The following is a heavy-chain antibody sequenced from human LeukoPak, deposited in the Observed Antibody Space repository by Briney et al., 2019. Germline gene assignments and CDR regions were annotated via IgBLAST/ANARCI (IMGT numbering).Heavy chain of an antibody. CDR3: ARPLIRIAYYAFDI. D-gene: IGHD6-13*01. J-gene: IGHJ3*02. CDR1: GGSISSYY. V-gene: IGHV4-59*08. Sequence: SETLSLTCTVSGGSISSYYWSWIRQPPGKGLEWIGYIYYSGSTNYNPSLKSRVTISVDTSKNQFSLKLSSVTAADTAVYYCARPLIRIAYYAFDIWGQGTMVTVSS. CDR2: IYYSGST.